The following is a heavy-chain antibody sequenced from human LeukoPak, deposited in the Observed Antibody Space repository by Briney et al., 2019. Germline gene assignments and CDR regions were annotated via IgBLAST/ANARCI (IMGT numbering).Heavy chain of an antibody. CDR1: VYTFTGYY. CDR3: APNLYYDSSDYYQPGD. Sequence: ASVKVSCKASVYTFTGYYMNWVRQAPGQGLEWMGWINPNSGGTNYAQKFQGKVTMTRDTSISTAYMELSRLRSDDTAVYYCAPNLYYDSSDYYQPGDWGQGTLVTVSS. V-gene: IGHV1-2*02. J-gene: IGHJ4*02. D-gene: IGHD3-22*01. CDR2: INPNSGGT.